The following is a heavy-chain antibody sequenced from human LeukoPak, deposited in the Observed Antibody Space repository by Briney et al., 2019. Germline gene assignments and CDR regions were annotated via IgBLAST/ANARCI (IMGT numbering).Heavy chain of an antibody. CDR3: ATPFADPYYYYYGMDV. CDR2: IIPIFGTA. D-gene: IGHD3-10*01. V-gene: IGHV1-69*06. Sequence: SVKVSCKASGGTFSSYAISWVRQAPGQGLEWMGGIIPIFGTANYAQKFQGRVTITADKSTSTAYMELSSLRSEDTAVYYCATPFADPYYYYYGMDVWGKGTTATVSS. CDR1: GGTFSSYA. J-gene: IGHJ6*04.